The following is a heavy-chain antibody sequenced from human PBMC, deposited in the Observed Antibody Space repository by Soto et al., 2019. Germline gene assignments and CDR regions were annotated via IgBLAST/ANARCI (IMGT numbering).Heavy chain of an antibody. CDR2: IKSRSDGGTT. J-gene: IGHJ6*02. D-gene: IGHD1-20*01. CDR1: GITFSKAW. CDR3: VRSSRRDITASRGMDV. V-gene: IGHV3-15*01. Sequence: GSLRLSCAASGITFSKAWMNWVRQSPGKGLEWVGRIKSRSDGGTTDYAAPVKGRFTISRDSPKNTLCLQVNSLTTEDTAVYYCVRSSRRDITASRGMDVWGQGTTVTVSS.